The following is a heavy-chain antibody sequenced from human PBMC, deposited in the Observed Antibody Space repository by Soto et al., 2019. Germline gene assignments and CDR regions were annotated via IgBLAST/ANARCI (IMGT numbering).Heavy chain of an antibody. CDR1: GGSISSSSYY. Sequence: NPSETRSLTGTVSGGSISSSSYYWGGIHQPAGRGREWMGGFYYSGSTSYNPSLKRRVTISVATSTTQSSLTLSSVTAADTAVYYCARAYPYGSSFFDCWGKGALVTVS. J-gene: IGHJ4*02. CDR2: FYYSGST. CDR3: ARAYPYGSSFFDC. V-gene: IGHV4-39*01. D-gene: IGHD3-10*01.